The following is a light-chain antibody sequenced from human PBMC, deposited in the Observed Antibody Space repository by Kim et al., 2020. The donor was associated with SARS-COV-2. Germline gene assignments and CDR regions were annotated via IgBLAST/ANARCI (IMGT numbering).Light chain of an antibody. V-gene: IGKV3-11*01. CDR1: QSVGSS. Sequence: FSPGERATLSGTASQSVGSSLAWYQQRVGQAPRLLIYDASSRATGIPARFSGSGSGTDFTLTISSLEPEDVAVYYCLQRSNWPRTFGQGTKVDIK. J-gene: IGKJ1*01. CDR3: LQRSNWPRT. CDR2: DAS.